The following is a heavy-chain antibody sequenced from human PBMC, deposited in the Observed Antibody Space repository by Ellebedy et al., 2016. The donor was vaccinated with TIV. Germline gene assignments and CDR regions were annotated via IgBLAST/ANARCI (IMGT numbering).Heavy chain of an antibody. CDR1: GYSISSDYY. J-gene: IGHJ3*02. CDR2: ISSSSSYT. Sequence: LSLTXTVSGYSISSDYYMSWIRQAPGKGLEWVSYISSSSSYTNYADSVKGRFTISRDNAKNSLYLQMNSLRAEDTAVYYCAKEHGVIAVAGYDAFDIWGQGTMVTVSS. D-gene: IGHD6-19*01. CDR3: AKEHGVIAVAGYDAFDI. V-gene: IGHV3-11*06.